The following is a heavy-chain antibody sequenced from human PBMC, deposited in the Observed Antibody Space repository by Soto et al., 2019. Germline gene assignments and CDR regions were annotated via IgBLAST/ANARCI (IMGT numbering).Heavy chain of an antibody. Sequence: PGGSLRLCCAASGFTFSSYSMNWVRQAPGKGLEWVSYISSSSSTIYYADSVKGRFTISRDNAKNSLYLQMNSLRAEDTAVYYCAREYCSSTSCLHWFDPWGQGT. D-gene: IGHD2-2*01. CDR1: GFTFSSYS. CDR3: AREYCSSTSCLHWFDP. CDR2: ISSSSSTI. J-gene: IGHJ5*02. V-gene: IGHV3-48*01.